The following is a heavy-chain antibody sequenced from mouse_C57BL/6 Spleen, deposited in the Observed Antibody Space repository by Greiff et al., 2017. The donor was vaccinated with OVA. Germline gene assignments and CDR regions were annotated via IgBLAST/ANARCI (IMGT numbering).Heavy chain of an antibody. CDR1: GYTFTSYW. CDR2: IDPSDGYT. V-gene: IGHV1-50*01. CDR3: ARGESKAWFAY. Sequence: QVHVKQPGAELVKPGASVKLSCKASGYTFTSYWMQWVKQRPGQGLEWIGEIDPSDGYTNYNQKFQGKATLTVDTSSSTAYMQLSSLTSEDSAVYYCARGESKAWFAYWGQGTLVTVSA. J-gene: IGHJ3*01. D-gene: IGHD2-5*01.